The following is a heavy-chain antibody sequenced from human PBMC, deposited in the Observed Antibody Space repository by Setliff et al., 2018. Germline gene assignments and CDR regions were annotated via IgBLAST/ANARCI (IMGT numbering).Heavy chain of an antibody. Sequence: PSETLSLTCAVYGDSFSDYYWSWIRQPPGKGLEWIEEINHRGSTNYSPSLRSRVTMSVDTSKKQLSLKLNSVTAADTAVYFCAREYVVISFVRNTHSHYGMDVWGQGTTVTVSS. J-gene: IGHJ6*02. CDR2: INHRGST. CDR1: GDSFSDYY. V-gene: IGHV4-34*01. D-gene: IGHD2-21*01. CDR3: AREYVVISFVRNTHSHYGMDV.